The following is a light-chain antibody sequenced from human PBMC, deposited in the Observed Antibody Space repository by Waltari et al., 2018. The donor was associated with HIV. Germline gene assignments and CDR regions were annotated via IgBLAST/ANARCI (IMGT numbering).Light chain of an antibody. CDR1: VRTKKN. J-gene: IGLJ2*01. Sequence: SSELTQPSSVSVSPGQTATITCSGAVRTKKNGRRFQQKPGLAPVLVIYKDTERPSGIPERFSGSSSGTTVTLTISGAQVEDEADYYCYSAADNRRLFGGGTKLTVL. CDR3: YSAADNRRL. CDR2: KDT. V-gene: IGLV3-27*01.